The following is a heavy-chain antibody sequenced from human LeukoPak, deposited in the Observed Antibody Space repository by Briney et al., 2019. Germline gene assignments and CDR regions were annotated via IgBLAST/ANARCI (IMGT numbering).Heavy chain of an antibody. V-gene: IGHV4-39*07. CDR3: AKDSEGRWLQSGH. J-gene: IGHJ4*02. CDR1: GDSISTSDYY. Sequence: SETLSLTCTVSGDSISTSDYYWGWIRQPPGKGLEWIGAFSYSGGTYYSPSLKSRVTISVDTSKNQFSLKLNSVTAADTAVYYCAKDSEGRWLQSGHWGQGTLVTVSS. D-gene: IGHD5-24*01. CDR2: FSYSGGT.